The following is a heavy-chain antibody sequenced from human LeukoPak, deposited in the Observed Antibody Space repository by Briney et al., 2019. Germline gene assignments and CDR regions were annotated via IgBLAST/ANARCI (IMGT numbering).Heavy chain of an antibody. J-gene: IGHJ3*02. D-gene: IGHD3-3*01. CDR1: GFTFTTYS. V-gene: IGHV3-30-3*01. CDR3: ARDSTIFGVVYREVGAFDI. Sequence: GGSLRLSCAASGFTFTTYSIRWVRQAPGKGLEWVAVISSDGSNKYYAHSVKGRFTVSRDNSKNTLYLQMNSLRAEDTAVYYCARDSTIFGVVYREVGAFDIWGQGTMVTVSS. CDR2: ISSDGSNK.